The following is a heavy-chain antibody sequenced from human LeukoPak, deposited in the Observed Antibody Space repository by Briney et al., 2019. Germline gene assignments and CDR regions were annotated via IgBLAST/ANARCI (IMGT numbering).Heavy chain of an antibody. CDR1: GYTFTSYG. V-gene: IGHV1-18*01. D-gene: IGHD3-22*01. J-gene: IGHJ3*02. CDR2: ISAYNGNT. CDR3: ARCNYYDSSGYYCDAFDI. Sequence: VASVKVSCKASGYTFTSYGISWVRQAPGQGLEWMGWISAYNGNTHYAQKLQGRVTMTRDMSTSTVYMELSSLRSEDTAVYYCARCNYYDSSGYYCDAFDIWGQGTMVTVSS.